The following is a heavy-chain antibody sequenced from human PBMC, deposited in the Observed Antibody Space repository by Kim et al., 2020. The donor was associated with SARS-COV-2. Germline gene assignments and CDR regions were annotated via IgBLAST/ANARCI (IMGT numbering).Heavy chain of an antibody. Sequence: SETLSLTCTVSGGSISSYYWSWIWQRPRKGLEWNGNIYYSGSTNTNSSLNIQGTISVDTAKYQYSLSLSSVTAADAAVDYCGRAVDYWG. CDR1: GGSISSYY. D-gene: IGHD6-13*01. J-gene: IGHJ4*01. CDR3: GRAVDY. V-gene: IGHV4-59*08. CDR2: IYYSGST.